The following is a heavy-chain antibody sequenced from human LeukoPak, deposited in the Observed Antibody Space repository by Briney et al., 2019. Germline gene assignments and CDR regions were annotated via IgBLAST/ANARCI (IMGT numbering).Heavy chain of an antibody. V-gene: IGHV3-23*01. D-gene: IGHD3-10*01. CDR3: AKARDHGSGSSDPSLDY. Sequence: QPGGSLRLSCAASGFTFSNYAMSWVRQAPGKGLEWVSAISGSGGSTYYADSVKGRFTISRDNSKNTLYLQMNSLRAEDTAVYYCAKARDHGSGSSDPSLDYWGQGTLVTVSS. CDR2: ISGSGGST. J-gene: IGHJ4*02. CDR1: GFTFSNYA.